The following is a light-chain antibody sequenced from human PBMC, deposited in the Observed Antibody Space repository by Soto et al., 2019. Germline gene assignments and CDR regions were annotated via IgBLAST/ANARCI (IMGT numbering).Light chain of an antibody. J-gene: IGKJ1*01. CDR1: QSVSSN. V-gene: IGKV3-15*01. CDR2: GAS. CDR3: QQYNNWWT. Sequence: EIVMTQSPATLSVSPGERATLSCRASQSVSSNLAWYQQKPGQAPRLLIYGASTRATGIPARFSGSGSGTEFTLTISSLHSEYFADYYCQQYNNWWTFGQGTKVDIK.